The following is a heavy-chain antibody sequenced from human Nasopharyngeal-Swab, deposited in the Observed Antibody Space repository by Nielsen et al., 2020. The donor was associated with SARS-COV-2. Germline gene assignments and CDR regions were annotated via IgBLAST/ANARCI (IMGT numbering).Heavy chain of an antibody. CDR2: ISYDGNEN. V-gene: IGHV3-30*03. D-gene: IGHD3-3*01. J-gene: IGHJ4*02. Sequence: VRQAPGKGLEWVALISYDGNENYYADSLKGRFTISRDNAKNALYLQVNSLRSEDTAVYYCAFGASYFDHWGQGTLVTVSS. CDR3: AFGASYFDH.